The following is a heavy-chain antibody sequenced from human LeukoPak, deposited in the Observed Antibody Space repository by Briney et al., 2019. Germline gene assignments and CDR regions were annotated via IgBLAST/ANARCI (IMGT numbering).Heavy chain of an antibody. V-gene: IGHV1-46*01. CDR1: GYTFTSYY. Sequence: ASVKVSCKVSGYTFTSYYMHWVRQAPGQGLEWMGIINPSGGSTSYAQKFQGRVTMTRDMSTSTVYMELSSLRSEDTAVYYRAREGNDYGDYWGQGTLVTVSS. CDR2: INPSGGST. CDR3: AREGNDYGDY. J-gene: IGHJ4*02.